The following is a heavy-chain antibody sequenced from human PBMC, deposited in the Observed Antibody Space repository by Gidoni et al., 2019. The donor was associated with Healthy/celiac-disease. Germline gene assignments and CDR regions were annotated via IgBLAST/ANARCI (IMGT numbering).Heavy chain of an antibody. J-gene: IGHJ4*02. CDR3: ARGGTYGDLPYYFDY. D-gene: IGHD4-17*01. V-gene: IGHV3-21*01. Sequence: EVQLVESGGGLVKPGGSLRLYCAASGFPFSSYSMNWVRQAPGKGLEWVSSISSSSSYIYYADSVKGRFTISRDNAKNSLYLQMNSLRAEDTAVYYCARGGTYGDLPYYFDYWDQGILVTVSS. CDR2: ISSSSSYI. CDR1: GFPFSSYS.